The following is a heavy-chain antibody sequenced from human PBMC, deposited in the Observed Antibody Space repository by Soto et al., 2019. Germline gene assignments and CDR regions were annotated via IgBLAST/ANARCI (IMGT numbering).Heavy chain of an antibody. CDR1: GSDITTYY. Sequence: SETLSLTCTVSGSDITTYYWSWLRQSPGKGLEWIGHIYDPGSTTYNPSLKSRVTISVDTSNKQFSLRLTSVTAADTAVYYCARCPIDHNWFDPWGQGTLVTVSS. D-gene: IGHD3-9*01. CDR3: ARCPIDHNWFDP. CDR2: IYDPGST. V-gene: IGHV4-59*01. J-gene: IGHJ5*02.